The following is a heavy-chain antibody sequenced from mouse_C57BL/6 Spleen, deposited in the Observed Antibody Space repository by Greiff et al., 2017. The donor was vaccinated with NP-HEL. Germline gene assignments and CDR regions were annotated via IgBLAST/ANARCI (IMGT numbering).Heavy chain of an antibody. CDR1: GYTFTSYG. V-gene: IGHV1-58*01. CDR3: ARANYYGSRPYAMDY. Sequence: VQLKESGAELVRPGSSVKMSCKTSGYTFTSYGINWVNQRPGQGLEWIGYIYIGNGYTEYNEKFKGKATLTSDTSSSTAYMQLSSLTSEDSAIYICARANYYGSRPYAMDYWGQGTSVTVSS. D-gene: IGHD1-1*01. CDR2: IYIGNGYT. J-gene: IGHJ4*01.